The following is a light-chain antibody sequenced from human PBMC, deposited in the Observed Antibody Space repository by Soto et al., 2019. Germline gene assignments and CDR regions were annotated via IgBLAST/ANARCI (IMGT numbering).Light chain of an antibody. CDR1: SRDVGGHNY. J-gene: IGLJ1*01. Sequence: LAQPASVSGSPGQSITISCTGTSRDVGGHNYVSWYQQYPGKAPKVMIYEVTNRPSGVSNRFSGSKSGNTASLTISGLQTDDEADYYCSSYTSSSTYVFGTGTKVTVL. CDR2: EVT. CDR3: SSYTSSSTYV. V-gene: IGLV2-14*01.